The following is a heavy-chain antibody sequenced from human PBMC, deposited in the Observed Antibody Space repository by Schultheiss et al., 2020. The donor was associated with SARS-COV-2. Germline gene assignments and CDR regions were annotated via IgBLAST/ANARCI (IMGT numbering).Heavy chain of an antibody. V-gene: IGHV4-34*01. CDR3: ARGVWISPTAVDY. CDR2: INHSGST. CDR1: GGSFSGYY. J-gene: IGHJ4*02. D-gene: IGHD5-12*01. Sequence: SETLSLTCAVYGGSFSGYYWSWIRQPPGKGLEWIGEINHSGSTNYNPSLKSRVTISVDTSKNQFSLKLSSVTAADTAVYYCARGVWISPTAVDYWGQGTLVTVSS.